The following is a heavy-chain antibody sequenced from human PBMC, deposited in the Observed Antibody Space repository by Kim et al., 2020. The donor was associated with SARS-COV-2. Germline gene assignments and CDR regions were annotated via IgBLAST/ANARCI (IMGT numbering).Heavy chain of an antibody. CDR3: ARAVGYCSSSSCPTDALDL. D-gene: IGHD2-2*03. J-gene: IGHJ3*01. Sequence: GGSLRLSCAVSGFRFNSYGMHWVRQAPGKGLEWVAVIWYDESNKYYADSVKGRFTISRDNSKNTLYLQMNSLRAEDTAVYYCARAVGYCSSSSCPTDALDLWGQGTMVTVSS. CDR2: IWYDESNK. CDR1: GFRFNSYG. V-gene: IGHV3-33*08.